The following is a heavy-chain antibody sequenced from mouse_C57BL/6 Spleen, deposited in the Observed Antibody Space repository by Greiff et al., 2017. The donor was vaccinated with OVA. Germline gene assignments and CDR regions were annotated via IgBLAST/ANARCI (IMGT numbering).Heavy chain of an antibody. CDR2: INPSNGGT. CDR3: ARGSLITTVVAPDY. CDR1: GYTFTSYW. J-gene: IGHJ2*01. Sequence: QVQLQQSGTELVKPGASVKLSCKASGYTFTSYWMHWVKQRPGQGHEWIGNINPSNGGTNYNEKFKSKATLTVDKSSSTAYMQLSSLTSEESAVYYCARGSLITTVVAPDYWGQGTTLTVSS. D-gene: IGHD1-1*01. V-gene: IGHV1-53*01.